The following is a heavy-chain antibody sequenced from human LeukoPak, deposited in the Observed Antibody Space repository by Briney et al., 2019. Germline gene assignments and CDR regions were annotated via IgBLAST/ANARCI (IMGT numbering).Heavy chain of an antibody. Sequence: SETLSLTCTVSGGSISSYYWSWSRQPRGKGLEWIGYISYSGSTDSNPSLKSRVTISVDTSKNQISLKLSSVTAADTAVYYCARTYCRGGSCHFDYWGQGTLVTVSS. CDR3: ARTYCRGGSCHFDY. V-gene: IGHV4-59*08. D-gene: IGHD2-15*01. CDR2: ISYSGST. J-gene: IGHJ4*02. CDR1: GGSISSYY.